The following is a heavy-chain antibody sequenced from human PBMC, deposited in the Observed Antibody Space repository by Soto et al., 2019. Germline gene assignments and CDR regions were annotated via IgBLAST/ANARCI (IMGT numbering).Heavy chain of an antibody. CDR1: GYPVTAYY. J-gene: IGHJ3*02. CDR3: ARGGGVGVAGSAAFDM. Sequence: QLHLVQSGAVVKKPGASVTVSCSASGYPVTAYYMHWVRQAPGRGLEWMGGINPATGAAKYKQTLQGRVTMTTEPSTSTVLMGLRGLTSEDTAVFYWARGGGVGVAGSAAFDMWGQGTLVTVSS. D-gene: IGHD3-3*01. V-gene: IGHV1-2*02. CDR2: INPATGAA.